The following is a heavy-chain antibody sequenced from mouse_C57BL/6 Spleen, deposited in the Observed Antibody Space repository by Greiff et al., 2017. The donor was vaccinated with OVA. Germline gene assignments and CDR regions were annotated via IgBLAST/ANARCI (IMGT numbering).Heavy chain of an antibody. V-gene: IGHV1-69*01. Sequence: VLLQQPGAELVMPGASVKLSCKASGYTFTSYWMHWVKQRPGQGLEWIGEIDPSDSYTNYNQKFKGKSTLTVDKSSSTAYMQLSSLTSEDSAVYYCARYYGSSSAWFAYWGQGTLVTVSA. CDR3: ARYYGSSSAWFAY. D-gene: IGHD1-1*01. J-gene: IGHJ3*01. CDR2: IDPSDSYT. CDR1: GYTFTSYW.